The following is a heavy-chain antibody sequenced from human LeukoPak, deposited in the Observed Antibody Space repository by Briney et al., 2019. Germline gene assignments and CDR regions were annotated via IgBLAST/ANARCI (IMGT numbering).Heavy chain of an antibody. CDR3: ASYYYDKDDDF. D-gene: IGHD3-22*01. V-gene: IGHV3-53*01. CDR2: IYADGQT. CDR1: GFSVSDKS. Sequence: GGSLRLSCAVSGFSVSDKSLSWVRQAPGKGLEWVSLIYADGQTFYSESVKGRFAISRDTSKNTLFLQMNSLRVEDTAMYFCASYYYDKDDDFWGQGTLVTVSS. J-gene: IGHJ4*02.